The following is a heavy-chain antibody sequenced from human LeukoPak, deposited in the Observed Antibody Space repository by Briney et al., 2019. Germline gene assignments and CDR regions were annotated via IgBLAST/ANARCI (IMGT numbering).Heavy chain of an antibody. Sequence: ASVEVSCKASGYTFTGYYMHWVRHAPGQGLEWMGRINANSGGTNYAQKFQGRVTMTRDTSISTAYMELSRLRSDDTAVYYCARVPREYSYGIYDYWGQGTLATVSS. CDR3: ARVPREYSYGIYDY. D-gene: IGHD5-18*01. CDR2: INANSGGT. CDR1: GYTFTGYY. J-gene: IGHJ4*02. V-gene: IGHV1-2*06.